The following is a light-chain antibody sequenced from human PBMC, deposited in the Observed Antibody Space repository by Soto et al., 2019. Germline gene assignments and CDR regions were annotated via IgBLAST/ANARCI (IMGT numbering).Light chain of an antibody. V-gene: IGKV3-15*01. CDR1: QSISNK. CDR3: QQRSNWPWT. Sequence: EIVMTQSPATLSVSPGERATLSCRASQSISNKLAWYQQKPGQAPRLLIYGASTRATGIPARFSGSGSGTEFTLTISSLEPEDFAVYYCQQRSNWPWTFGQGTKVDIK. J-gene: IGKJ1*01. CDR2: GAS.